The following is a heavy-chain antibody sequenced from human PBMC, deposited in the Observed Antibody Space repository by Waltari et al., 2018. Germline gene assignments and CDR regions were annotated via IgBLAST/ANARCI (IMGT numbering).Heavy chain of an antibody. CDR2: INHSGST. Sequence: QVQLQQWGAGLLKPSETLSLTCAVYGGSFSGFYWSWIRQPPGKGLEWIGEINHSGSTNYNPSLKSRVTISVDTSKNQFSLKLSSVTAADTAVYYCARDPGDGYFDLWGRGTLVTVSS. CDR3: ARDPGDGYFDL. J-gene: IGHJ2*01. V-gene: IGHV4-34*01. CDR1: GGSFSGFY. D-gene: IGHD3-16*01.